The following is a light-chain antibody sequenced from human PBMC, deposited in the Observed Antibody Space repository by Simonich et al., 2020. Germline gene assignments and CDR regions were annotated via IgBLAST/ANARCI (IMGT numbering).Light chain of an antibody. CDR1: SSDVGSYNL. CDR2: EGS. CDR3: CSYAGSSTVV. V-gene: IGLV2-23*01. Sequence: QSALTQPASVSGSPGQSITISCTGTSSDVGSYNLVSWYQKHPGQAPKLMIYEGSKRPAGVSNRFSGSKSGNTASLTISGLQAEDEADYYCCSYAGSSTVVFGGGTKLTVL. J-gene: IGLJ2*01.